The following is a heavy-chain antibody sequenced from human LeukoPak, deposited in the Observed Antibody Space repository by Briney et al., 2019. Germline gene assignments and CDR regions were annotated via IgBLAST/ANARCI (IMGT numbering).Heavy chain of an antibody. V-gene: IGHV3-74*01. J-gene: IGHJ4*02. CDR1: GFTCSNYW. Sequence: GGSLRLSGAASGFTCSNYWMHWVRQAPGKGPVWVSRIKSDGSRTDYADSVKGRFTISRDNAKNTLYLQMNSLRAEDTAVYYCARELPFDYWGQGTLVTVSS. CDR2: IKSDGSRT. CDR3: ARELPFDY.